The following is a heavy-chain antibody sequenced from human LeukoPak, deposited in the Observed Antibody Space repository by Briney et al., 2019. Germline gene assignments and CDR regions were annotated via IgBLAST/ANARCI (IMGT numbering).Heavy chain of an antibody. CDR2: ISYDGSNK. Sequence: GASLRLSCAASGFTFSSYSMNWVRQAPGKGLEWVAVISYDGSNKYYADSVKGRFTISRDNSKNTLYLQMNSLRAEDTAVFYCARIHGSDAFDIWGQGTMVTVSS. CDR1: GFTFSSYS. CDR3: ARIHGSDAFDI. D-gene: IGHD6-25*01. J-gene: IGHJ3*02. V-gene: IGHV3-30*03.